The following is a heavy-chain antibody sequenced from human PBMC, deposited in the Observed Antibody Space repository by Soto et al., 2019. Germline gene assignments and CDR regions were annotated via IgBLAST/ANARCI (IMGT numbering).Heavy chain of an antibody. V-gene: IGHV1-18*04. CDR1: GYTFTSYG. CDR2: ISAYNGNT. J-gene: IGHJ6*02. CDR3: ARPAFGFWSGSGYYYYGMDV. D-gene: IGHD3-3*01. Sequence: VASVKVSCKASGYTFTSYGISWVRQAPGQGLEWMGWISAYNGNTNYAQKLQGRVTMTTDTSTSTAYMELRSLRSDDTAVYYCARPAFGFWSGSGYYYYGMDVWGQGTTVTVSS.